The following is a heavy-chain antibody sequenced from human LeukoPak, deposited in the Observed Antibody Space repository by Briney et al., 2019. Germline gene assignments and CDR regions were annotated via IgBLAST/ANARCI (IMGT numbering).Heavy chain of an antibody. CDR3: ARRYCTPSSCYSDY. J-gene: IGHJ4*02. V-gene: IGHV3-11*01. CDR1: GFIFSDYY. CDR2: ISDGGRPL. Sequence: GGSLRLSCAASGFIFSDYYMSWIRQAPGKGLEWVSFISDGGRPLHYADSVKGRFTISRDNAKNSLYLQMNSLRDEDTAVYFCARRYCTPSSCYSDYWGRGALVTVSS. D-gene: IGHD2-8*01.